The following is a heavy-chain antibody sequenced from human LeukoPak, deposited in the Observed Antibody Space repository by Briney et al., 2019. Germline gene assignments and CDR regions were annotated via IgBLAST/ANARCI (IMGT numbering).Heavy chain of an antibody. Sequence: SETLSLTCTVSGDSFSSGYWSWIRQPPGKGLEWIGYIYYSGSTNYSPSLKSRVTISVDTSKNQFSLKLSSVTAADTAVYYCARQGDTAMAAPSFDYWGQGTLVTVSS. V-gene: IGHV4-59*08. D-gene: IGHD5-18*01. J-gene: IGHJ4*02. CDR3: ARQGDTAMAAPSFDY. CDR1: GDSFSSGY. CDR2: IYYSGST.